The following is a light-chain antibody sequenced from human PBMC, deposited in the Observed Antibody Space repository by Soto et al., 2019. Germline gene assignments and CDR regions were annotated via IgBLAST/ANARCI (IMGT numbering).Light chain of an antibody. V-gene: IGKV3-15*01. J-gene: IGKJ1*01. CDR3: QQYYNWRPR. CDR2: GAS. CDR1: QGVSSS. Sequence: VMAQSPATRSVSPGDTATLSCRASQGVSSSLAWYQQKSGQAPRLLIYGASTRATGVPARFSGSGSGTEFTLTISRLQSEDFAVYYCQQYYNWRPRFGQGTKVNIK.